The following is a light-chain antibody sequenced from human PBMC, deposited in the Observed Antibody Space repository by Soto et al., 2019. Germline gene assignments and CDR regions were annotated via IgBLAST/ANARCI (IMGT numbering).Light chain of an antibody. Sequence: EILMTQSPASLSVSPGERATLSCRASQSVSDNLAWYQQKPGQAPRLLIYGASTRATGFPARFSGSGSGTEFTLTISGLQSEDFAVYYCQHYDSWPYTFGQGTKLEIK. J-gene: IGKJ2*01. CDR1: QSVSDN. CDR2: GAS. V-gene: IGKV3-15*01. CDR3: QHYDSWPYT.